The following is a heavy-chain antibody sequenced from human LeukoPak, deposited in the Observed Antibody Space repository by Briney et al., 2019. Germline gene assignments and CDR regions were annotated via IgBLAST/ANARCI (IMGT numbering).Heavy chain of an antibody. Sequence: EASVKVSCKASGYTFTSYGISWVRQAPGQGLEWMGWISAYNGNTNYAQKLQGRVTMTTDTSTSTAYMELRSLRSDDTAVYYCARVGSGSYYRAFMFDPWGQGTLVTVSS. D-gene: IGHD1-26*01. CDR1: GYTFTSYG. J-gene: IGHJ5*02. CDR2: ISAYNGNT. V-gene: IGHV1-18*01. CDR3: ARVGSGSYYRAFMFDP.